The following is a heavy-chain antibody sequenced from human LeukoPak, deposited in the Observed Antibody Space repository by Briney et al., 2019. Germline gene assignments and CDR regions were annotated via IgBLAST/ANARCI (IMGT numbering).Heavy chain of an antibody. V-gene: IGHV4-39*07. Sequence: SETLSLTCTVSGGSISSSSYYWGWIRQPPGKGLEWIGSIYYSGSTYYNPSLKSRVTIPVDTSKNQFSLKLSSVTAADTAVYYCARDVGGYYYYYMDVWGKGTTVTVSS. J-gene: IGHJ6*03. CDR1: GGSISSSSYY. CDR2: IYYSGST. CDR3: ARDVGGYYYYYMDV. D-gene: IGHD3-10*01.